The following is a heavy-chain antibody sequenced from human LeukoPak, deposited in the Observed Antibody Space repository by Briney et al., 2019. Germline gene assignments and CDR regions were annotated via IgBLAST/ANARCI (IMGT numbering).Heavy chain of an antibody. CDR3: ARENYYDILTGYYPSIYYYGMDV. CDR2: INTNTGNP. D-gene: IGHD3-9*01. V-gene: IGHV7-4-1*02. Sequence: ASVKVSCKASGYTFTSYAMNWVRQAPGQGLEWMGWINTNTGNPTYAQGFTGRFVFSLDTSVSTAYLQISSLKAEDTAVYYWARENYYDILTGYYPSIYYYGMDVWGQGTTVTVSS. CDR1: GYTFTSYA. J-gene: IGHJ6*02.